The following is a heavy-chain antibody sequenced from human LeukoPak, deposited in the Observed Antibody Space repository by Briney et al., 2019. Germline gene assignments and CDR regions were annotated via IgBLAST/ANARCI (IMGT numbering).Heavy chain of an antibody. V-gene: IGHV3-30*02. CDR2: IRYDGNDGTNK. Sequence: GGSLRLSCAASGFTFSNYGMHWVRQAPGKGLEWVAFIRYDGNDGTNKYYADSVKGRFTISRDNFKNTLYLQMNSLRAEDTAVYYCARARKSGGTTMIRGVKDRGWFDPWGQGTLVTVSS. CDR1: GFTFSNYG. J-gene: IGHJ5*02. D-gene: IGHD3-10*01. CDR3: ARARKSGGTTMIRGVKDRGWFDP.